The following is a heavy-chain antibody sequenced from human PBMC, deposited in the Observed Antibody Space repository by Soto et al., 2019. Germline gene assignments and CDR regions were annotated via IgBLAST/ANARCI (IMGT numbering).Heavy chain of an antibody. Sequence: SETLSLTCTVSGGSISSYYWSWIRQPPGKGLEWIGYIYYSGSTNYNPSLKSRVTISVDTSKNQFSLKLSSVTAAGTAVYYCARDLWGYCGTDCYPLDVWGQGTTVTVSS. J-gene: IGHJ6*02. CDR2: IYYSGST. CDR1: GGSISSYY. CDR3: ARDLWGYCGTDCYPLDV. D-gene: IGHD2-21*02. V-gene: IGHV4-59*01.